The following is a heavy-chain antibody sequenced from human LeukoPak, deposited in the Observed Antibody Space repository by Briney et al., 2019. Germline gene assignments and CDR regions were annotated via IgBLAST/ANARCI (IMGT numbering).Heavy chain of an antibody. V-gene: IGHV1-2*04. D-gene: IGHD1-1*01. J-gene: IGHJ6*02. CDR2: INPNSGGT. Sequence: ASVKVSCKASGYTLTGYYMHWVRQAPGQGLEWMGWINPNSGGTNYAQKFQGWVTMTRDTSISTAYMELSRLRSDDTAVYYCARVPPPTGTTNYYYGMDVWGQGTTVTVSS. CDR1: GYTLTGYY. CDR3: ARVPPPTGTTNYYYGMDV.